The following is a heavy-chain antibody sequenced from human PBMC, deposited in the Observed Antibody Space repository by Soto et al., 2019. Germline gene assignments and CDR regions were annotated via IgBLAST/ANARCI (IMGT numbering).Heavy chain of an antibody. D-gene: IGHD3-16*02. CDR3: ARGTRIHLGELSLDY. V-gene: IGHV1-8*01. CDR1: GYTFTSYD. J-gene: IGHJ4*02. Sequence: QVQLVQSGAEVKKPGASVKVSCKASGYTFTSYDINWVRQATGQGLEWMVWMNPNSGNTGYAQKFHGRVIMNRNTSLRTAYMELSSLRSEDSAVYYWARGTRIHLGELSLDYWGQGTLVTVSS. CDR2: MNPNSGNT.